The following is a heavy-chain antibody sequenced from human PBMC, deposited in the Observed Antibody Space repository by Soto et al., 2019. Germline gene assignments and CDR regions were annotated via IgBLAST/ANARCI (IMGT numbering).Heavy chain of an antibody. Sequence: QVQLVQSGAEVKKPGSSVKVSCKASGGTFSSYAISWVRQAPGQGLEWMGVIIPIFGTVNYAQKFQGRVTITADESTSTAYMELSSLRSEDTAVYYCARDIGVTIFGVVNFGSFDYWGQGTLVTVSS. D-gene: IGHD3-3*01. CDR3: ARDIGVTIFGVVNFGSFDY. CDR2: IIPIFGTV. J-gene: IGHJ4*02. V-gene: IGHV1-69*01. CDR1: GGTFSSYA.